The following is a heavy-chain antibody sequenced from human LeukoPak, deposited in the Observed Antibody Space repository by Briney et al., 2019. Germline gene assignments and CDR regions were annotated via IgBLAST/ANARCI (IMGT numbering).Heavy chain of an antibody. D-gene: IGHD3-10*01. Sequence: PSETLSLTCAVSGGSISSSNWWSWVRQPPGKGLEWIGEINHSGSTNYNPSLKSRVTISVDTSKNQFSLKLSSVTAADTAVYYCARRRITMVRGVIRDYYMDVWGKGTTVTISS. V-gene: IGHV4-4*02. CDR2: INHSGST. J-gene: IGHJ6*03. CDR3: ARRRITMVRGVIRDYYMDV. CDR1: GGSISSSNW.